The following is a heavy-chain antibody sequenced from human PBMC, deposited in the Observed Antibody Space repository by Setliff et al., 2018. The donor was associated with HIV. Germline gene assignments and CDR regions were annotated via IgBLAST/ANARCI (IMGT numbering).Heavy chain of an antibody. J-gene: IGHJ3*02. CDR3: AREAANYAFDI. V-gene: IGHV1-18*01. CDR1: GYTFSDYS. CDR2: IGDHNGNT. Sequence: ASVKVSCKSFGYTFSDYSIIWVRQAPGQGPEWMGWIGDHNGNTNYAQKIQGRVTLTIDTSTSTAYMELRTLRSDDTAVYYCAREAANYAFDIWGQGTMVTVSS. D-gene: IGHD2-15*01.